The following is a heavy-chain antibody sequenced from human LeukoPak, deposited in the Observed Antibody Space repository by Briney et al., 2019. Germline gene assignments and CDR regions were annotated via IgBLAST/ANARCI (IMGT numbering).Heavy chain of an antibody. J-gene: IGHJ3*01. CDR3: ARDRFGGYAFDL. CDR1: GGSISSYY. V-gene: IGHV4-59*01. CDR2: IYYSGST. D-gene: IGHD3-10*01. Sequence: SESLSLTCTASGGSISSYYWSWIRQPPGKGLDWVGYIYYSGSTNYNPSLKSRVTISVDTSKNQFPLKLSTLPPADTAVYYCARDRFGGYAFDLWGQGTMVTVSS.